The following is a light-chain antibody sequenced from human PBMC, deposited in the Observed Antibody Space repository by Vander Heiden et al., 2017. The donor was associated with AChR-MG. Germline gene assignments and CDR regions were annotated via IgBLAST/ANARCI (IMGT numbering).Light chain of an antibody. CDR1: QSVGGN. Sequence: EIVLTQSPATLSFSPGDRVTLSCRASQSVGGNLAWYQQKPGQAPRLLIYDTSTKATGISPRFRGSGSGTDFTLTIRSLDPEDAALYYCQHRANWPITFGQGTRL. CDR2: DTS. CDR3: QHRANWPIT. V-gene: IGKV3-11*01. J-gene: IGKJ5*01.